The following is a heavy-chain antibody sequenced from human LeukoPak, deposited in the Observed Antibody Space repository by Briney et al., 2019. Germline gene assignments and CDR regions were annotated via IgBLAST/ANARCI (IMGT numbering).Heavy chain of an antibody. Sequence: GGSLRLSCAASAFTISGYWMNWVRQAPGKGLEWVASMTEDGNNEFYVDSVKGRFTISGDNTKNSLYLQMNSLRADDTAVYYCTRGLHDYWGQGTLVTVS. CDR1: AFTISGYW. D-gene: IGHD2-15*01. V-gene: IGHV3-7*01. CDR2: MTEDGNNE. CDR3: TRGLHDY. J-gene: IGHJ4*02.